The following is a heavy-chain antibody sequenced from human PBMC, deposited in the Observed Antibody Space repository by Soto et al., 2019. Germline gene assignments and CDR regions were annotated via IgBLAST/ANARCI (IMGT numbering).Heavy chain of an antibody. V-gene: IGHV4-34*01. J-gene: IGHJ6*02. CDR2: INHSGDT. Sequence: QVQLQQWGAGLLRPSETLSLTCADYGGSFRDFYWSWLRQTPEKGLEWIGEINHSGDTKYNPSLESRVTISVDTSKNLFSLKVNFVTPADTAVYYCARTGGMDVWGPGATVTVSS. CDR3: ARTGGMDV. CDR1: GGSFRDFY.